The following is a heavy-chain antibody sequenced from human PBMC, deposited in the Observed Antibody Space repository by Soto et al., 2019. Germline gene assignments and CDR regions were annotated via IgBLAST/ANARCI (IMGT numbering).Heavy chain of an antibody. D-gene: IGHD6-19*01. V-gene: IGHV3-66*01. CDR2: IYSGGST. Sequence: GGSLRLSCAASGFTVSSNYMSWVRQAPGKGLEWVSVIYSGGSTYYADSVKGRFTICRDNSKNNLYLQLNSLRADDTAVYSCARDRLRLEIAVAGIGHWFDPWGQGTLVTVSS. CDR1: GFTVSSNY. CDR3: ARDRLRLEIAVAGIGHWFDP. J-gene: IGHJ5*02.